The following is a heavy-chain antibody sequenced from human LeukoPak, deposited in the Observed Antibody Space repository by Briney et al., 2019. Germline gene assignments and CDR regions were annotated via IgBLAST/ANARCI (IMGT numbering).Heavy chain of an antibody. V-gene: IGHV3-23*01. D-gene: IGHD6-19*01. CDR1: GFTFSYYA. CDR3: ARDKEAYSSGWEASYYFDY. CDR2: ISGSGGDT. Sequence: PGGSLRLSCAASGFTFSYYAMSWVRQAPGKGLEWVSVISGSGGDTYYADSVKGRFTISRDNAKNSLYLQMNSLRAEDTAVYYCARDKEAYSSGWEASYYFDYWGQGTLVTVSS. J-gene: IGHJ4*02.